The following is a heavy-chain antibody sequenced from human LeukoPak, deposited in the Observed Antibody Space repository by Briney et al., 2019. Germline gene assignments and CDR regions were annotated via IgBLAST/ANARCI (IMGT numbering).Heavy chain of an antibody. CDR3: ARDQGDRSFDY. J-gene: IGHJ4*02. CDR2: IWYVGSNK. D-gene: IGHD3-16*01. CDR1: GITFSSYG. V-gene: IGHV3-33*01. Sequence: QPGGSLRLSCAASGITFSSYGMHWVRQAPGKGLEWVALIWYVGSNKYYADSVKGRFTISRDNSKNSLYLQMNSLRAEDTAVYYCARDQGDRSFDYWGQGTLVTVSS.